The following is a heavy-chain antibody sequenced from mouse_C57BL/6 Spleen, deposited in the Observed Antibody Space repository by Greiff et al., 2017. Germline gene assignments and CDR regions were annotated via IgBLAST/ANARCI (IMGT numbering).Heavy chain of an antibody. D-gene: IGHD1-1*02. CDR1: GYSITSGYY. CDR2: ISYDGSN. V-gene: IGHV3-6*01. CDR3: AREGLWRNAMDY. Sequence: EVKVEESGPGLVKPSQSLSLTCSVTGYSITSGYYWNWIRQFPGNKLEWMGYISYDGSNNYNPSLKNRISITRDTSKNQFFLKLNSVTTEDTATYYCAREGLWRNAMDYWGQGTSVTVSS. J-gene: IGHJ4*01.